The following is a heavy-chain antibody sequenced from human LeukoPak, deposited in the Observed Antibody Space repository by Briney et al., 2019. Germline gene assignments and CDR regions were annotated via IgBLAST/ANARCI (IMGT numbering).Heavy chain of an antibody. CDR2: IYYSGST. J-gene: IGHJ3*02. D-gene: IGHD2-2*01. Sequence: SETLSLTCTVSGGSIRSSSYYWGWIRQPPGKGLEWIGSIYYSGSTYYNPSLKSRVTISVDKSKNQFSLKLSSVTAADTAVYYCARGRIVVVPAATENAFDIWGQGTMVTVSS. V-gene: IGHV4-39*07. CDR3: ARGRIVVVPAATENAFDI. CDR1: GGSIRSSSYY.